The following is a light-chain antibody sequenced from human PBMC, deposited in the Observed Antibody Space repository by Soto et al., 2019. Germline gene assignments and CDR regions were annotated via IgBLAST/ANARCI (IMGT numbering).Light chain of an antibody. CDR1: QDIATY. V-gene: IGKV1-33*01. Sequence: DIQMTQSPSSLSASVGDRVTITCQASQDIATYLSWHQHKPGKAPRLLIHEASNLQTGVPARFSGSGSGTDFAFTITSLQPDDIGTYYCQQHDNLPYTFGQGTKLEIK. CDR2: EAS. CDR3: QQHDNLPYT. J-gene: IGKJ2*01.